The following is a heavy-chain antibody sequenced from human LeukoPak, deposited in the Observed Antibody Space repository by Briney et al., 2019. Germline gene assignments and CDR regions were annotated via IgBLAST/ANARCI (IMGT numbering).Heavy chain of an antibody. CDR1: GGTFSSYA. J-gene: IGHJ4*02. CDR2: IIPIFGTA. D-gene: IGHD2-15*01. CDR3: ARGGNIVVVVAATRAFDFDY. V-gene: IGHV1-69*06. Sequence: ASVKVSCKASGGTFSSYAISWVRQAPGQGLEWMGGIIPIFGTANYAQKFQGRVTITADKSTSTAYMELSSLRSEDTAVYYCARGGNIVVVVAATRAFDFDYWGQGTLVTVSS.